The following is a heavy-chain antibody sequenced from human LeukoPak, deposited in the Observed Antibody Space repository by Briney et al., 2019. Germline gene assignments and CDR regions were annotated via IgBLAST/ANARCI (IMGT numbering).Heavy chain of an antibody. Sequence: GGSLRLSCAASGFTFSSYAMSWVRRAPGKGLEWVSAISGSGGSTYYADSVKGRFTISRDNSKNTLYLQMNSLRAEDTAVYYCAKVNDILTGYNWFDPWGQGTLVTVSS. D-gene: IGHD3-9*01. CDR1: GFTFSSYA. CDR3: AKVNDILTGYNWFDP. J-gene: IGHJ5*02. CDR2: ISGSGGST. V-gene: IGHV3-23*01.